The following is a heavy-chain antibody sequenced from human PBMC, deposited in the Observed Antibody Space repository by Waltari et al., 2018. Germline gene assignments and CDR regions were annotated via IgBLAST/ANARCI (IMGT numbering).Heavy chain of an antibody. Sequence: EVRLVESGGGLVKPGGSLGLSCAASGFTVSSDGINWVRQAPGKGLEWVSSISSLSKYTYYADSVKGRFTIYRDNAKNSLYLQMNSLRAEDTAVYFCARDGISSTQSGYFDYWGQGVLVTVSS. CDR2: ISSLSKYT. CDR3: ARDGISSTQSGYFDY. CDR1: GFTVSSDG. J-gene: IGHJ4*02. D-gene: IGHD6-13*01. V-gene: IGHV3-21*01.